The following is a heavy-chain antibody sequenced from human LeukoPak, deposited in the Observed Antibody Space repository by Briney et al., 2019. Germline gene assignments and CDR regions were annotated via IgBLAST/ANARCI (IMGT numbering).Heavy chain of an antibody. CDR2: IYYSGST. V-gene: IGHV4-39*01. Sequence: SETLSLTCTVSGGSISSSSYYWGWIRQPPGKGLEWIGSIYYSGSTYYNPSLKSRVTISVDTSKNQFSLKLSSVTAADTAVYYCASQSVYYSDSSGYYVYFDYWGQGTLVTVSS. J-gene: IGHJ4*02. D-gene: IGHD3-22*01. CDR3: ASQSVYYSDSSGYYVYFDY. CDR1: GGSISSSSYY.